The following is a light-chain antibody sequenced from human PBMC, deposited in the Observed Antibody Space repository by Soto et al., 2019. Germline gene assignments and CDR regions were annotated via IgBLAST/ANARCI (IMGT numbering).Light chain of an antibody. CDR3: QQSYSTPQT. V-gene: IGKV1-39*01. CDR2: AAS. J-gene: IGKJ2*01. Sequence: DIQMTQSPSSLYASVGDRVTITCRASQSISSYLNWYQQKPGKAPKLLIYAASSLQSGVPSRFSGSGSGTEFTLTISSLQPEDFATYYCQQSYSTPQTFGQGTKLEIK. CDR1: QSISSY.